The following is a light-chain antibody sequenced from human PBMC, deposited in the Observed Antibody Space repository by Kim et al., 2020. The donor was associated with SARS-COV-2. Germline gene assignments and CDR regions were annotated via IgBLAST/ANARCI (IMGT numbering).Light chain of an antibody. V-gene: IGKV3-20*01. CDR2: GAS. Sequence: EIVLTQSPGTLSLSPGERATLSCRASQSVSSSYFAWYQQKPGQAPRLLIYGASSRATGIPDRFSGSGSGTDLTLTISRLEPEDFAVYYCQQYGSSPVTFGPGTKVDIK. CDR1: QSVSSSY. J-gene: IGKJ3*01. CDR3: QQYGSSPVT.